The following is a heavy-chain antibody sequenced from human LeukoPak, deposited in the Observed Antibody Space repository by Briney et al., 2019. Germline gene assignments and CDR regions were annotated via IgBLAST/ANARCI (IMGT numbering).Heavy chain of an antibody. Sequence: GESLKISCKGSGYSFTSYWIGWVRQMPGKGLEWMGIIYPGDSDTRYSPSFQGQVTISADKSISTAYLQWSSLKASDTAMYYYARRPYYYDSSGYYYFDYWGQGTLVTVSS. J-gene: IGHJ4*02. V-gene: IGHV5-51*01. CDR3: ARRPYYYDSSGYYYFDY. CDR1: GYSFTSYW. D-gene: IGHD3-22*01. CDR2: IYPGDSDT.